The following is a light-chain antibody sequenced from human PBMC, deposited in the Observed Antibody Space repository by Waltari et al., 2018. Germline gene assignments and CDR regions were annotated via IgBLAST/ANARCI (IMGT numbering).Light chain of an antibody. CDR1: QSVSRA. CDR2: AAS. V-gene: IGKV3-20*01. J-gene: IGKJ1*01. Sequence: SCRASQSVSRALAWYQQKPGQAPRLLIYAASSRATGIPDRFSGSGSGTDFSLTISRLEPEDFAVYYYQHYVRLPVTFGQGTKVEIK. CDR3: QHYVRLPVT.